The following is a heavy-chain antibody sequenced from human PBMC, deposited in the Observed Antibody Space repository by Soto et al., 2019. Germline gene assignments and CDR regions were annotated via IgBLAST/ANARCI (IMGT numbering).Heavy chain of an antibody. CDR3: ARQFGVLWFGELFASAGIDY. J-gene: IGHJ4*02. V-gene: IGHV4-39*01. Sequence: KPSETLSLTCTVSGGSISSSSYYWGWIRQPPGKGLEWIGSIYYSGSTYYNPSLKSRVTISVDTSKNQFSLKLSSVTAADTAVYYCARQFGVLWFGELFASAGIDYWGQGTLVTVSS. D-gene: IGHD3-10*01. CDR1: GGSISSSSYY. CDR2: IYYSGST.